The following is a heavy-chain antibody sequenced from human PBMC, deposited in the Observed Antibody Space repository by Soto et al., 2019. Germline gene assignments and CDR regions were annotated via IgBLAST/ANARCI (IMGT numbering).Heavy chain of an antibody. CDR3: AREPNYFDY. V-gene: IGHV1-18*01. Sequence: QVQLVQSGAEVKKPGASVKVSCKASGYTFTSYGISWVRQAPGQGLERMGWISAYNGNTKYAQKLQGRVTMTTDTPTSTAYMALRSLRADDTAVYYCAREPNYFDYWCQGTLVTVSS. CDR2: ISAYNGNT. J-gene: IGHJ4*02. CDR1: GYTFTSYG.